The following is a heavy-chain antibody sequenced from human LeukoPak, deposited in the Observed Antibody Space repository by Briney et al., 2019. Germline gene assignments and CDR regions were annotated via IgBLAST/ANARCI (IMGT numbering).Heavy chain of an antibody. CDR1: GSTFSSYA. CDR2: IIPIFGTA. D-gene: IGHD1-26*01. V-gene: IGHV1-69*05. CDR3: ARDTPLGIVGTGYFDY. Sequence: SVKVSFKASGSTFSSYAISWVRPAPGQGLEWMGRIIPIFGTANYTQKFQGRVTITTDESTSTAYTELSSLRSEDTAVYYCARDTPLGIVGTGYFDYWGQGTLVTVSS. J-gene: IGHJ4*02.